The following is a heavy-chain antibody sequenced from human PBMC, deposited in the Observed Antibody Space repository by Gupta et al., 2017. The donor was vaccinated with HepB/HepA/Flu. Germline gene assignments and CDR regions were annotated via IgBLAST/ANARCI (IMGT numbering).Heavy chain of an antibody. Sequence: EVHLLESGGGLVQPGGSLRLSCAASKFTFNKYAMSWVRLPPGKGLEWVSSISSSGVGTYYAASVKGRFTISRDNFQNRLYLQMNSLTADDTAIYYCVNNNTGWAFDIWGQGTMVSVSS. CDR2: ISSSGVGT. CDR1: KFTFNKYA. J-gene: IGHJ3*02. CDR3: VNNNTGWAFDI. V-gene: IGHV3-23*01. D-gene: IGHD3-9*01.